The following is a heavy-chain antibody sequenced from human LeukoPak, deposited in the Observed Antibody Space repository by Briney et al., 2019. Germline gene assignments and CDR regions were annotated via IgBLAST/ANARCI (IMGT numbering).Heavy chain of an antibody. J-gene: IGHJ3*02. D-gene: IGHD6-19*01. CDR1: GFPFGSYV. CDR3: AKDVGYSSGNDAFDI. V-gene: IGHV3-23*01. CDR2: ISGSGGST. Sequence: GGSLRLSCEASGFPFGSYVMSWVRQAPGKGLEWVSAISGSGGSTYYADSVKGRFTISRDNSKNMLYLQMNSLRAEDTAVYYCAKDVGYSSGNDAFDIWGQGTMVTVSS.